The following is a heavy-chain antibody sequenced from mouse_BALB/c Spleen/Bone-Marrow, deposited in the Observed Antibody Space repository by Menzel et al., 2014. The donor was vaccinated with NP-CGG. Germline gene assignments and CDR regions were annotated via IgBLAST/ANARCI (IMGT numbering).Heavy chain of an antibody. CDR2: ISSGGGST. CDR3: ARHEDGYYDAMDY. J-gene: IGHJ4*01. CDR1: GFAFSSYD. D-gene: IGHD2-3*01. V-gene: IGHV5-12-1*01. Sequence: EVKVVESGGGLVKPGGSLKLSCAASGFAFSSYDMSWVRQTPEKRLEWVAYISSGGGSTYYPDTVKGRFTICRDNAKNTLCLQMSSLKSEDTAMYYCARHEDGYYDAMDYWGQGTSVTVSS.